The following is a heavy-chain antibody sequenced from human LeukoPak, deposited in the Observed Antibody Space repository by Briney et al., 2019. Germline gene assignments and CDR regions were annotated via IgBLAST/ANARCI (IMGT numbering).Heavy chain of an antibody. Sequence: ASVKVSCKASGFTFTGYYMHWVRQAPGQGLEWMGRVTPNSGDTNYAQKFQGRGTMTRDTSISTAYMELSRLTSDDTAVYYCARRDAMDVWGQGTTVTVS. CDR3: ARRDAMDV. CDR1: GFTFTGYY. J-gene: IGHJ6*02. V-gene: IGHV1-2*06. CDR2: VTPNSGDT.